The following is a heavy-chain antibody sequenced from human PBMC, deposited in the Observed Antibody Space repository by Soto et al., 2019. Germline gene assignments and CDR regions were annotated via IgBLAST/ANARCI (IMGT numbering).Heavy chain of an antibody. CDR3: ARGLVDIVLVPAAIYFDY. J-gene: IGHJ4*02. V-gene: IGHV4-59*12. CDR2: IYHSGST. Sequence: SETLSLTCTVSGCSISSYYWSWIRQPPGKGLEWIGYIYHSGSTYYNPSLKSRVTISVDRSKNQFSLKLSSVTAADTAVYYCARGLVDIVLVPAAIYFDYWGQGTLVTVSS. D-gene: IGHD2-2*03. CDR1: GCSISSYY.